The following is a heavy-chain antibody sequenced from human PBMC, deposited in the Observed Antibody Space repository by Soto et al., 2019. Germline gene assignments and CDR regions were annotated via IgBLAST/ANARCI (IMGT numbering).Heavy chain of an antibody. CDR1: GGSISSYY. CDR3: ARDAHYYDSSGYYYSWFDP. J-gene: IGHJ5*02. D-gene: IGHD3-22*01. V-gene: IGHV4-59*01. Sequence: PSETLSLTCTVSGGSISSYYWSWIRQPPGKGLEWIGYIYYSGSTNYNPSLKSRVTISVDTSKNQFSLKPSSVTAADTAVYYCARDAHYYDSSGYYYSWFDPWGQGTLVTVSS. CDR2: IYYSGST.